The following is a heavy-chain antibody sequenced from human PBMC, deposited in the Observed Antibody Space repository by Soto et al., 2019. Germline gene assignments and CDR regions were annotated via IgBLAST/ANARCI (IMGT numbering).Heavy chain of an antibody. J-gene: IGHJ4*02. D-gene: IGHD5-12*01. CDR2: ISYDGSNK. V-gene: IGHV3-30-3*01. CDR1: GFTFSSYA. Sequence: GGSLRLSCAASGFTFSSYAMHWVRQAPGKGLEWVAVISYDGSNKYYADSVKGRFTISRDNSKNTLYLQMNSLRAEDTAVYYCARDHGYSGYYYFDYWGQGTLVTVSS. CDR3: ARDHGYSGYYYFDY.